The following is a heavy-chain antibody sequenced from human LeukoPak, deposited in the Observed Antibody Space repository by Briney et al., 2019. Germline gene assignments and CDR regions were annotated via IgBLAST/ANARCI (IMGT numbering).Heavy chain of an antibody. V-gene: IGHV3-48*04. J-gene: IGHJ5*02. D-gene: IGHD5-12*01. CDR3: ARKGWLHPIGLGWFDP. Sequence: PGGSLRLSCAASGFTFSSYSMNWVRQAPGKGLEWVSYISSSSSTIYYADSVKGRFTISRDNAKNSLYLQMNSLRAEDTAVYYCARKGWLHPIGLGWFDPWGQGTLVTVSS. CDR1: GFTFSSYS. CDR2: ISSSSSTI.